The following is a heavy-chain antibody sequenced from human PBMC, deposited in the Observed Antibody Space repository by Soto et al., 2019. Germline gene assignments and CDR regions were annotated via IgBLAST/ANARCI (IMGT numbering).Heavy chain of an antibody. CDR1: DTSFRTYY. V-gene: IGHV4-59*08. CDR3: ARLIGNSWLDS. CDR2: IFYSGHL. J-gene: IGHJ5*01. Sequence: SETLSHTCAVSDTSFRTYYWSWIRQPPGEGLEWIGYIFYSGHLKYNPSLKSRLTISVDPPKNQISLRLTSVTPDDTAVYYCARLIGNSWLDSWGQGTLVTSPQ. D-gene: IGHD1-26*01.